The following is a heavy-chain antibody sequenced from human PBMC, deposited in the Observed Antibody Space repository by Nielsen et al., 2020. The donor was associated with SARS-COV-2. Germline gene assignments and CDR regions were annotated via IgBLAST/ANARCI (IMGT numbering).Heavy chain of an antibody. D-gene: IGHD3-16*02. Sequence: GGSLRLSCAASGFTFSSYGMHWVRQAPGKGLEWVAVIWYDGSNKYYADSVKGRFTISRDNSKNTLYLQMNSLRAEDTAVYYCAGHLSWYGMDVWGQGTTVTVS. CDR3: AGHLSWYGMDV. J-gene: IGHJ6*02. CDR1: GFTFSSYG. CDR2: IWYDGSNK. V-gene: IGHV3-33*01.